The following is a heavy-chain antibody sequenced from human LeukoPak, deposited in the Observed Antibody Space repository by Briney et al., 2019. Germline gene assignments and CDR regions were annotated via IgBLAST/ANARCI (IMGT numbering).Heavy chain of an antibody. Sequence: GGSLRLSCAASGFTFDDYGMSWVRQAPGKGLEWVSGINWNGGSTGYADSVKGRFTISRDNAKNSLYLQMNSLRAEDTALYHCARVAGGPSYTPGDYWGQGTLVTVSS. J-gene: IGHJ4*02. CDR2: INWNGGST. CDR1: GFTFDDYG. CDR3: ARVAGGPSYTPGDY. V-gene: IGHV3-20*01. D-gene: IGHD3-16*01.